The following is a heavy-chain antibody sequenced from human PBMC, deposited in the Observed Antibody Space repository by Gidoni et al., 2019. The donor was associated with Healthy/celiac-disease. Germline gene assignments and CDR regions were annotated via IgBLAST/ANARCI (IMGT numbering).Heavy chain of an antibody. V-gene: IGHV4-39*01. J-gene: IGHJ4*02. CDR2: IYYSGST. CDR1: GCSISSSSYY. D-gene: IGHD3-3*01. CDR3: ARSPFWSGYEDDY. Sequence: QLQLQESGPGLVKPSETLSLTCTVAGCSISSSSYYWGWIRQPPGKGLEWIGSIYYSGSTYYNPSLKSRVTISVDTSKNQFSLKLSSVTAADTAVYYCARSPFWSGYEDDYWGQGTLVTVSS.